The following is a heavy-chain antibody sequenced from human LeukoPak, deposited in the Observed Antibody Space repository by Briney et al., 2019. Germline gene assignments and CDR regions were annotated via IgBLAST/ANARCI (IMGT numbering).Heavy chain of an antibody. CDR1: GGSIGSNTYF. CDR2: IYYSGNT. V-gene: IGHV4-39*01. J-gene: IGHJ3*02. D-gene: IGHD6-13*01. Sequence: SETLSLTCSVSGGSIGSNTYFWGWIRQPPGKGLEWIGSIYYSGNTYYNPSLKSRVAISVDTSKNQFSLKLNSVTAADTAVYYCARRVGYSSPWGAFDIWGQGTMVTVSS. CDR3: ARRVGYSSPWGAFDI.